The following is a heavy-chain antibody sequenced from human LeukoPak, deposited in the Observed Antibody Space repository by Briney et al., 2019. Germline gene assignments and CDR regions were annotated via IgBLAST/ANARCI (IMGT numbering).Heavy chain of an antibody. CDR2: INHSGST. J-gene: IGHJ4*02. V-gene: IGHV4-34*01. Sequence: SETLSLTCAVYGGSFSGYYWGWIRQPPGEGLEWNGEINHSGSTNYNPSLKSRVTISVDTSKNQFSLKLSSVTAADTAVYYCARGLITFRTGYYYDSSGYYGYFDYWGQGTLVTVSS. CDR3: ARGLITFRTGYYYDSSGYYGYFDY. D-gene: IGHD3-22*01. CDR1: GGSFSGYY.